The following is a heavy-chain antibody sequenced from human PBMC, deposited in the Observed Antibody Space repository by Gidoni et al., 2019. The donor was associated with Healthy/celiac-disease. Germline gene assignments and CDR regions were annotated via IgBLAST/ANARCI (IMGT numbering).Heavy chain of an antibody. CDR2: INPNSGGT. D-gene: IGHD6-19*01. CDR1: GSTFTGYY. V-gene: IGHV1-2*04. J-gene: IGHJ4*02. CDR3: ARVQRRGSGWYSFDY. Sequence: QVQLVQSGAEVKKSGASVKVSCKASGSTFTGYYMPWVRQAPGQGLEWMGWINPNSGGTNYAQKFQGWVTMTRDTSISTAYMELSRLRSDDTAVYYCARVQRRGSGWYSFDYWGQGTLVTVSS.